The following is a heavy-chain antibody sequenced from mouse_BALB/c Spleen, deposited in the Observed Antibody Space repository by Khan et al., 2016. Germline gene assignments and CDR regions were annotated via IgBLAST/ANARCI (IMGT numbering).Heavy chain of an antibody. CDR2: ISSGGGST. V-gene: IGHV5-12-1*01. Sequence: EVELVESGGGLVKPGGSLKLSCAATGFAISSYDMSWVRQTPEKRLEWVAYISSGGGSTYYPDTVKGRFTISRDNAKNTLYLQISSLKSDDPAMYYCDRQVDGNPHCYAIDCWGRGTSVTVS. CDR3: DRQVDGNPHCYAIDC. D-gene: IGHD2-1*01. J-gene: IGHJ4*01. CDR1: GFAISSYD.